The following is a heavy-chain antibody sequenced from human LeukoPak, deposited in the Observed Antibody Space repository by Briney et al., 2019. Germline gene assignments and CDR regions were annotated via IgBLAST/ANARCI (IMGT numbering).Heavy chain of an antibody. CDR3: VRDDRSDSGYYYDNY. CDR2: IKQDGSET. D-gene: IGHD3-16*01. Sequence: GGSLRLSCAASGFSFTNYWMGLVRQATGKGLEYVGNIKQDGSETYCVDSLRGRFTISRDNAKNSLYLQMNSLRVEDTAVYYCVRDDRSDSGYYYDNYWGQGTLVTVSS. J-gene: IGHJ4*02. V-gene: IGHV3-7*01. CDR1: GFSFTNYW.